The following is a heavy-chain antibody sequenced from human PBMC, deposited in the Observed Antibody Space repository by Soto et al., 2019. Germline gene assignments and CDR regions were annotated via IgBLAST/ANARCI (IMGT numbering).Heavy chain of an antibody. V-gene: IGHV3-48*01. CDR1: GFIFSSCK. CDR2: ITGSSDTI. CDR3: ARADGLGYCNGNSCFTL. Sequence: GGSLRLSCAASGFIFSSCKMSWVRQAPGKGLEWVADITGSSDTIHYADSVKGRFTISRDNAKNSLYLQVNTLRAEDSALYYCARADGLGYCNGNSCFTLWGQGTQVTVS. J-gene: IGHJ4*02. D-gene: IGHD2-15*01.